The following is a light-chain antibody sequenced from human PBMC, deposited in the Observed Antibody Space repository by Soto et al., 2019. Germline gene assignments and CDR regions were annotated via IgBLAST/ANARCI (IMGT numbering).Light chain of an antibody. CDR1: QSVSST. J-gene: IGKJ1*01. CDR3: QQYNNWPQT. V-gene: IGKV3-15*01. Sequence: EIVMTQSPATLSVSPGERATLSCRASQSVSSTLAWYQQKPGQAPRLLIYGASTRDTGIPARFSGSGSGPAFTLTISSLQSEDFAVDYFQQYNNWPQTFGHGTKVEIK. CDR2: GAS.